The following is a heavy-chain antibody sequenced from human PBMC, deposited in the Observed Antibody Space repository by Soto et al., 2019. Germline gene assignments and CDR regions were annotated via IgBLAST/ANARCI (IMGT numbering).Heavy chain of an antibody. J-gene: IGHJ3*02. V-gene: IGHV3-30-3*01. D-gene: IGHD5-12*01. CDR3: ARSRRGYSCYENDAFDI. CDR1: GFSFISYA. Sequence: WGTLRLSCTVSGFSFISYAFHFFRHSPFKWLEWVAVISYDGSNKYYADSVKGRFTISRDNSKNTLYLQMNSLRAEDTAVYYCARSRRGYSCYENDAFDIWGQGTMVTVSS. CDR2: ISYDGSNK.